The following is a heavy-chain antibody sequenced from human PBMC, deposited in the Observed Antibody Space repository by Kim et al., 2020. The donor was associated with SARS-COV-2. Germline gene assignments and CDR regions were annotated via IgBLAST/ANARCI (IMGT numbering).Heavy chain of an antibody. D-gene: IGHD3-10*01. Sequence: SQTLSLTCAISGDSVSSNSAAWNWIRQSPSRGLEWLGRTYYRSKWYNDYAVSVKSRITINPDTSKNQFSLQLNSVTPEDTAVYYCARELAANYYGSGSSLDYWGQGTLVTVSS. CDR3: ARELAANYYGSGSSLDY. J-gene: IGHJ4*02. V-gene: IGHV6-1*01. CDR2: TYYRSKWYN. CDR1: GDSVSSNSAA.